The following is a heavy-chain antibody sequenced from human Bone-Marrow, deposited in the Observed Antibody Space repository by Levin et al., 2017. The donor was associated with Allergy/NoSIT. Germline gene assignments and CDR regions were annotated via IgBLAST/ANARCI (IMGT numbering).Heavy chain of an antibody. V-gene: IGHV1-2*02. CDR1: GYTFTGYY. CDR3: ARDRVGYSTQHNWFDP. Sequence: GESLKISCKASGYTFTGYYMHWVRQAPGQGLEWMGWTNPNSGGTNYAQKFQGRVTMTRDTSISTAYMELSRLRSDDTAVYYCARDRVGYSTQHNWFDPWGQGTLVTVSS. D-gene: IGHD6-13*01. J-gene: IGHJ5*02. CDR2: TNPNSGGT.